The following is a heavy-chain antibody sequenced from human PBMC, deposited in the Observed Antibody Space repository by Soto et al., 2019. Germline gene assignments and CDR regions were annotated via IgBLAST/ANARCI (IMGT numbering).Heavy chain of an antibody. Sequence: XSVKVSCKASGYTFSSYFITWVRQAPGQGLEWMGWISAYNGNTNYAQMLQGRVIMTTDTSTATAYMEMRSLRSDDTAVYYCARQNYYSGMDVWGQGTTVTVSS. CDR2: ISAYNGNT. J-gene: IGHJ6*02. CDR1: GYTFSSYF. V-gene: IGHV1-18*01. CDR3: ARQNYYSGMDV.